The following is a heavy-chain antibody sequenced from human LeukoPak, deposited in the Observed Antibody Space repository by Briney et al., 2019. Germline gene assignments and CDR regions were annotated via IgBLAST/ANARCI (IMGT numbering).Heavy chain of an antibody. D-gene: IGHD2-8*01. CDR3: ARDQRMDNVLMVYAFDY. J-gene: IGHJ4*02. V-gene: IGHV1-46*01. CDR1: GYTFTSYY. CDR2: INPSGGST. Sequence: ASVKVSCKASGYTFTSYYMHWVRQAPGQGLEWMGIINPSGGSTSYAQKFQGRVTMTRDTSTSTVYMELSSLRSEDTAVYYCARDQRMDNVLMVYAFDYWGQGTLVTVSS.